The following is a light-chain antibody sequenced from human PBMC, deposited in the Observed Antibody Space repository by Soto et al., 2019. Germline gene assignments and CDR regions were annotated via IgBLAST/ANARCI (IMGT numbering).Light chain of an antibody. J-gene: IGKJ2*01. Sequence: EIVMTQSPATLSVSPGERATLSCRASQNIFTNLAWYQQKPGLAPRLLIYGASTRATGIPVRFSGSGSGTDFTLTISSLQSEDFAVYYCQQYNNWPPDTFGQGTKLEIK. CDR2: GAS. V-gene: IGKV3-15*01. CDR1: QNIFTN. CDR3: QQYNNWPPDT.